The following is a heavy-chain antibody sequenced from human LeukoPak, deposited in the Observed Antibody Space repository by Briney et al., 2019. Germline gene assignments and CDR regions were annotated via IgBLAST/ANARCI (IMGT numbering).Heavy chain of an antibody. J-gene: IGHJ4*02. CDR3: ARASIISYSSPPSGYFDY. Sequence: SETLSLTCTVSGGSISSSSYYWGWIRQPPGKGLEWIGSIYCSGSTYYNPSLKSRVTISVDTSKNQFSLKLSSVTAADTAVYYCARASIISYSSPPSGYFDYWGQGTLVTVSS. D-gene: IGHD6-13*01. CDR1: GGSISSSSYY. V-gene: IGHV4-39*07. CDR2: IYCSGST.